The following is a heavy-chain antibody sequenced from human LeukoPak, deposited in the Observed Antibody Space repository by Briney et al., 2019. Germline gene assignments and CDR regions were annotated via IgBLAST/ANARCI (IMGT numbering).Heavy chain of an antibody. CDR1: GGTFSSYA. V-gene: IGHV1-69*13. CDR2: INPIFGTA. D-gene: IGHD1-26*01. Sequence: AASVNVSCKASGGTFSSYAISWVRQAPGQGLEWMGGINPIFGTANYAQKFQGRVTITADESTSTAYMELSSLRSEDTAVYYCATNSGSYFWFDPWGQGTLVTVSS. CDR3: ATNSGSYFWFDP. J-gene: IGHJ5*02.